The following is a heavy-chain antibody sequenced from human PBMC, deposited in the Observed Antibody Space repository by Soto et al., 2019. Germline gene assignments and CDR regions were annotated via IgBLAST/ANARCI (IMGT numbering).Heavy chain of an antibody. CDR1: GGSIRTYY. CDR3: ARDRAEGSSSTPAGGMDV. Sequence: SETLSLTCSVSGGSIRTYYWNWIRQPPGGGLEWIAYIHYSGVTNYSPSLRGRVSISIDRSNNEFSLKVSSVTAADTAVCYCARDRAEGSSSTPAGGMDVWGPGTTVTVSS. D-gene: IGHD6-6*01. J-gene: IGHJ6*02. CDR2: IHYSGVT. V-gene: IGHV4-59*01.